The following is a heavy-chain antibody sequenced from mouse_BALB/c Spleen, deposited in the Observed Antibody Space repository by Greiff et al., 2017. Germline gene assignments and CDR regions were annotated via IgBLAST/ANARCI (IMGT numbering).Heavy chain of an antibody. CDR1: GYAFSSYW. CDR3: ARPARDPYYFDY. CDR2: IYPGDGDT. J-gene: IGHJ2*01. D-gene: IGHD3-1*01. Sequence: VQLQQSGAGLVKPGASVKISCKASGYAFSSYWMNWVKQRPGQGLEWIGQIYPGDGDTNYNGKFKGKATLTADKSSSTAYMQLSSLTSEDSAVYFCARPARDPYYFDYWGQGTTLTVSS. V-gene: IGHV1-80*01.